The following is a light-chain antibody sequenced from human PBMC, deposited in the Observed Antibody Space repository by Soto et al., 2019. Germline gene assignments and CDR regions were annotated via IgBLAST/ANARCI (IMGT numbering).Light chain of an antibody. Sequence: QSVLTQPASVSGSPGQPITISSTGPNSDIGSYNLVSWYQQHPGRAPKLMIYEGSKRPSGVSNRFSGSKSGNTASLTISGLQAEDEADYYCCSYAGNRTWVFGGGTKLTVL. V-gene: IGLV2-23*01. CDR1: NSDIGSYNL. CDR2: EGS. CDR3: CSYAGNRTWV. J-gene: IGLJ3*02.